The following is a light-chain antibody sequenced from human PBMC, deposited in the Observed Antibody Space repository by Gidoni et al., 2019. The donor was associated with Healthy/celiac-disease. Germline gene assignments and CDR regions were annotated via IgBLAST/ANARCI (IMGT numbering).Light chain of an antibody. V-gene: IGKV3-11*01. CDR3: QHRSTWLT. Sequence: EIVLTQSPATLSLSPGERATLSCRASQSVSSYLAWYQQKPGHAPRLLISDASNRATGIPARFSGSVSVTDFTLTISSLEPEDFTVYYCQHRSTWLTFGQGTKVEIK. CDR2: DAS. CDR1: QSVSSY. J-gene: IGKJ1*01.